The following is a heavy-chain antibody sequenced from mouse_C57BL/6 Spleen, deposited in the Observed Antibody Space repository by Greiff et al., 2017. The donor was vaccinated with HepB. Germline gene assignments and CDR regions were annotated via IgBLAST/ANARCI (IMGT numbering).Heavy chain of an antibody. Sequence: EVKLVESGGGLVQSGRSLRLSCATSGFTFSDFYMEWVRQAPGKGLEWIAASRNKANDYTTEYSASVKGRFIVSRDTSQSILYLQMNALRAEDTAIYYCARDYGSSYDWYFDVWGTGTTVTVSS. D-gene: IGHD1-1*01. CDR3: ARDYGSSYDWYFDV. J-gene: IGHJ1*03. CDR2: SRNKANDYTT. CDR1: GFTFSDFY. V-gene: IGHV7-1*01.